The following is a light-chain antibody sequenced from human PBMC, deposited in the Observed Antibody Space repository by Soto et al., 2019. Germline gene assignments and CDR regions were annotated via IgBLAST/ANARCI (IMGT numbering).Light chain of an antibody. J-gene: IGKJ2*03. CDR1: QSVGRS. V-gene: IGKV1-5*03. CDR2: KAS. CDR3: QEYSVCSPYR. Sequence: DIQMTQSPSVLSASVGDRVTVTCRASQSVGRSLAWYQQRPGKAPTLLIYKASTLSRGVTSRFSGGGFGAEFTLTITNLQADDFATYYCQEYSVCSPYRCGQGTKLEF.